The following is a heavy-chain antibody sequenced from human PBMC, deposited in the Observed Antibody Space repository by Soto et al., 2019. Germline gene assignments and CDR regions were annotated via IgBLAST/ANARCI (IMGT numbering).Heavy chain of an antibody. CDR1: GDSITSSSFC. CDR3: ARLDGNSADYYYGMDV. V-gene: IGHV4-39*01. J-gene: IGHJ6*02. Sequence: XGTLSLTCTVSGDSITSSSFCWGWIREPPGKGLEWIGTICYSGSTYYNPSLQSRVTMSVDTSKNQFSLKLSSVTAADTGVYYCARLDGNSADYYYGMDVWGRGTTVTVSS. D-gene: IGHD6-19*01. CDR2: ICYSGST.